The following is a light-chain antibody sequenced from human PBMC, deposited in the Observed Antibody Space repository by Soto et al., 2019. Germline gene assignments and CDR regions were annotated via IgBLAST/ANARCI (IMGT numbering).Light chain of an antibody. CDR3: QQYGNSPWT. Sequence: EIVLTQSPGTLSLSPGERATLSCRASQSVTSSYLAWYQQKPGQAPRLFIYGASSRATGIPDRFSGSGSGTDFTLTISRLEPEDFAVYHCQQYGNSPWTFVQGTKVEIK. J-gene: IGKJ1*01. CDR2: GAS. V-gene: IGKV3-20*01. CDR1: QSVTSSY.